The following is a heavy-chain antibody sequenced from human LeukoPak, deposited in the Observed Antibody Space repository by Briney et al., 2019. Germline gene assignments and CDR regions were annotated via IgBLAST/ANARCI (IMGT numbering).Heavy chain of an antibody. CDR3: ARASYYYDSSGYPGYYFDY. CDR1: GYTFSGYY. D-gene: IGHD3-22*01. CDR2: IDPNSGGT. J-gene: IGHJ4*02. Sequence: EASVKVSCKASGYTFSGYYIHWVRQAPGQGLEWMGWIDPNSGGTNYAQKFQGRVTMTRDTSISTAYMELSRLRSDDTAVYYCARASYYYDSSGYPGYYFDYWGQGTLVTVSS. V-gene: IGHV1-2*02.